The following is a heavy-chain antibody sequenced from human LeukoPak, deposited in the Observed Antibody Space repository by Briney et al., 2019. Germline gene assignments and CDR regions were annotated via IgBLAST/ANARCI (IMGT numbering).Heavy chain of an antibody. CDR3: ARRGYYDSSGYSEY. D-gene: IGHD3-22*01. CDR2: ISSSSSTI. CDR1: GFTFSSYS. Sequence: GGSLRLSCAASGFTFSSYSMNWVRQAPGKGLEWVSYISSSSSTIYYADSVKGRFTISRDNAKKSLYLQMNSLRAEDTAVYYCARRGYYDSSGYSEYWGQGTLVTVSS. V-gene: IGHV3-48*04. J-gene: IGHJ4*02.